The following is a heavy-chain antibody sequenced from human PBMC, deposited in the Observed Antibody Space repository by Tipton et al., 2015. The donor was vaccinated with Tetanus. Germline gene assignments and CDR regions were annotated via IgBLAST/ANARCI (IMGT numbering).Heavy chain of an antibody. CDR2: ISSTSRYI. V-gene: IGHV3-21*01. CDR3: VKDRGTQSGSGTYNFDL. CDR1: GFSFSNYK. D-gene: IGHD3-10*01. J-gene: IGHJ4*02. Sequence: SLRLSCEVSGFSFSNYKMNWVRQGPGRGLEWVSSISSTSRYINYAESVKGRFTISRDNAKNSLFLEMNSLRADDTAVYYCVKDRGTQSGSGTYNFDLWDQGTLVTVSS.